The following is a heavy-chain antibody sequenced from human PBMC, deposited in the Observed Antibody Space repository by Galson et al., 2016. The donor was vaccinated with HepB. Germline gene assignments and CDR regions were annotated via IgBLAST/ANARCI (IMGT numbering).Heavy chain of an antibody. D-gene: IGHD3-16*01. V-gene: IGHV3-23*01. CDR2: VSATGGTT. CDR1: GFTFSTYA. Sequence: SLRLSCAASGFTFSTYAMTWVRQAPGKGLEWVSAVSATGGTTYYGESVKGRLTISRDNSKNTLYLQMNSLRAEDTAVYYCVKESPVRGNHFEYWGQGTLVTVSS. J-gene: IGHJ4*02. CDR3: VKESPVRGNHFEY.